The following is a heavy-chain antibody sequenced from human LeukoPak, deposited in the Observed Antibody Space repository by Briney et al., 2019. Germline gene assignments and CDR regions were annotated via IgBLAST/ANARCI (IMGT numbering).Heavy chain of an antibody. CDR3: ARLDWRGY. CDR1: GFAFSSFR. J-gene: IGHJ4*02. CDR2: IIGNSADI. V-gene: IGHV3-21*01. Sequence: GGPLRLSCGASGFAFSSFRMSWVRQAPGRGLEWVSSIIGNSADINNADSLKGRFTICRDNAKNSLYLQLNSLTVEDTAVYYCARLDWRGYWGQGTLVTVSS. D-gene: IGHD2-21*01.